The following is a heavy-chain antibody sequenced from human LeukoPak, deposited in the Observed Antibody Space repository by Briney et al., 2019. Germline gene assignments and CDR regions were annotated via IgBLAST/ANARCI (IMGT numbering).Heavy chain of an antibody. CDR1: GFPFSSYS. CDR2: INSSSSTI. CDR3: ATFGYYGSGRDY. D-gene: IGHD3-10*01. Sequence: GGSLDLSCAASGFPFSSYSMNWVRQAPGKGREGVSYINSSSSTIYNAASVKGRFTISRDNAKNSLYLQMNSLRAEDTAVYYCATFGYYGSGRDYWGQGTLVTVSS. J-gene: IGHJ4*02. V-gene: IGHV3-48*01.